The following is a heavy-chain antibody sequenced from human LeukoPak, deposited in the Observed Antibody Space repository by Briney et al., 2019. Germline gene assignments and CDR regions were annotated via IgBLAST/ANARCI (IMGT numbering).Heavy chain of an antibody. Sequence: SETLSLTCTVSGGSISSYYWSWIRQPPGKGLEWIGYIYYGGSTKYNPSLKSRVTISVDTSKNHFSLRLSSVTAADTAVYYCARPRKTLDALDIWGQGTMVIVST. D-gene: IGHD1-14*01. CDR1: GGSISSYY. CDR2: IYYGGST. CDR3: ARPRKTLDALDI. J-gene: IGHJ3*02. V-gene: IGHV4-59*08.